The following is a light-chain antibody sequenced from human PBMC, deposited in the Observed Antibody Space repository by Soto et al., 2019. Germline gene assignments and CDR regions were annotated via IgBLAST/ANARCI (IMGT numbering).Light chain of an antibody. CDR1: QSLVHSDGNTY. CDR3: LQGTHWPPT. V-gene: IGKV2-30*02. Sequence: DVLMTQSPLSVPVTLGQPASISCRSSQSLVHSDGNTYLNWFQQRPGQSPRRLIFNVSNRDSGVPDRFSGSGSATDFTLKISRVEAEDVGVYYCLQGTHWPPTFGGGTKVEIK. J-gene: IGKJ4*01. CDR2: NVS.